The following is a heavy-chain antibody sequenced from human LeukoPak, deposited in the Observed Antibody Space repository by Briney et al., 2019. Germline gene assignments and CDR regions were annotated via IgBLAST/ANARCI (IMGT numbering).Heavy chain of an antibody. CDR3: ATTPRGFGEKYFQH. Sequence: SETLSLTCTVSSDSISSYYCSWIRQPPGKGLECFVYIYYTGSTNYNPSLKSRVTMSVDTSKIQFSMRLSSVTAADTAVYYCATTPRGFGEKYFQHWGQGTLVTVSS. CDR2: IYYTGST. CDR1: SDSISSYY. V-gene: IGHV4-59*01. J-gene: IGHJ1*01. D-gene: IGHD3-10*01.